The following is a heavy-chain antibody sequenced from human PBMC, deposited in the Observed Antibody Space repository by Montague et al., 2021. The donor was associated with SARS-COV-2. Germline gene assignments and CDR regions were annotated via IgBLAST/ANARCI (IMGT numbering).Heavy chain of an antibody. J-gene: IGHJ3*02. CDR1: RDSISSHNYF. Sequence: SETLSLTCTVSRDSISSHNYFWAWIRQPPGKGLEWIGSVDYSGLTFYNPSLESRVTISVDTSKKQFSLKVNSVTAADTAVYYCAKDGEALAWGTFDIWGQGKMVTVSS. CDR2: VDYSGLT. V-gene: IGHV4-39*07. CDR3: AKDGEALAWGTFDI. D-gene: IGHD3-10*01.